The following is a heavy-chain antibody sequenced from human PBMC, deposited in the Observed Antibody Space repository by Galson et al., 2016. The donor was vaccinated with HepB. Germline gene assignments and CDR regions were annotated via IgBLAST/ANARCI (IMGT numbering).Heavy chain of an antibody. CDR3: AGVVVAATNWFDP. V-gene: IGHV4-34*01. CDR2: INHAGST. CDR1: GGSFNQPY. D-gene: IGHD2-15*01. Sequence: SETLSLTCGVSGGSFNQPYWSWIRQSPGKGLEWIGEINHAGSTKYSPSLKSRVTISVDTSKNQFSLKLNSMTAADTAVYFCAGVVVAATNWFDPWGQGTLVTVSS. J-gene: IGHJ5*02.